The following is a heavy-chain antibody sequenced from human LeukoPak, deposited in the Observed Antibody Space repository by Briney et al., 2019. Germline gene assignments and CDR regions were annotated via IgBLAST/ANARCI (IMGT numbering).Heavy chain of an antibody. CDR2: IIPIFGTA. V-gene: IGHV1-69*13. J-gene: IGHJ4*02. CDR1: GGTFSSYA. D-gene: IGHD3-22*01. CDR3: ATQKDTYYYDSSGYSPLDY. Sequence: GASVKVSCKASGGTFSSYAISWVRQAPGQGLEWMGGIIPIFGTANYAQKFQGRVTITADESTSTAYMELSSLRSEDTAVYYCATQKDTYYYDSSGYSPLDYWGQGTLVTVSS.